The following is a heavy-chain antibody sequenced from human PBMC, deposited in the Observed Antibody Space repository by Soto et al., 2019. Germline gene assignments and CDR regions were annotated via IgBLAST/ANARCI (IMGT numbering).Heavy chain of an antibody. CDR2: IRSKAYGGTT. CDR3: TRMRAPVNYFDY. J-gene: IGHJ4*02. CDR1: GFTSGDYA. Sequence: PGRSLRLPCTASGFTSGDYAMSWFRQAPGKGMEWVGFIRSKAYGGTTEYAASVKGRFNISRDDSKSIAYLQMNSLKTEDTAVYYCTRMRAPVNYFDYWGQGTLVAVSS. V-gene: IGHV3-49*03.